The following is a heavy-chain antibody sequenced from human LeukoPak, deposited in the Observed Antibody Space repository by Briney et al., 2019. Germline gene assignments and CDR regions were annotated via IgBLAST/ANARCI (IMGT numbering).Heavy chain of an antibody. V-gene: IGHV1-18*01. Sequence: GASVKVSCKASGYTFTSYGISWVRQAPGQGLEWMGWISAYNGNTNYAQKLQGRVTMTTDTSTCTDYMELRSLSSDDTAVYYCARIGADYYGAGSYSPRDWLGYYYYYMDVWGKGTTVTVSS. J-gene: IGHJ6*03. CDR3: ARIGADYYGAGSYSPRDWLGYYYYYMDV. D-gene: IGHD3-10*01. CDR2: ISAYNGNT. CDR1: GYTFTSYG.